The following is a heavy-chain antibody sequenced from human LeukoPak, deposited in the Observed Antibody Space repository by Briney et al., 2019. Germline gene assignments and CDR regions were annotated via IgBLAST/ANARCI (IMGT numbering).Heavy chain of an antibody. D-gene: IGHD3-22*01. Sequence: GGTLRLSCAASGFTVSSNYMNWVRQAPGKGLEWVSVIYSGGSTYYADSVKGRFTISRDNYKNTLYLQMNSLRAEDTAVYYCVREDSCDSSGYFVYWGQGTLVTVTS. CDR2: IYSGGST. V-gene: IGHV3-53*01. CDR3: VREDSCDSSGYFVY. CDR1: GFTVSSNY. J-gene: IGHJ4*02.